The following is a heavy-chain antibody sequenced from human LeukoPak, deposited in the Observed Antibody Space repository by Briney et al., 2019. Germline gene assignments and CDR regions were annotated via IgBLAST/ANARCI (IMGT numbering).Heavy chain of an antibody. V-gene: IGHV6-1*01. CDR2: TYYRSKWYK. CDR3: AREVDSTLDY. CDR1: GDSVSTESAA. D-gene: IGHD5-12*01. J-gene: IGHJ4*02. Sequence: SQTLSLTFAISGDSVSTESAAWNWIRQSPSRGLEWLGRTYYRSKWYKDYSVSEKSRITINPDTSKNQLSLQLNSVTPEDTAVYYCAREVDSTLDYWGQGTLVTVSS.